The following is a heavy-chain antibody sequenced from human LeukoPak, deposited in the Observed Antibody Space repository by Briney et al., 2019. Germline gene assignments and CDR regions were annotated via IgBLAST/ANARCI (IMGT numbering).Heavy chain of an antibody. CDR2: ISSSGSTI. Sequence: GGSLKLSCAASGFTFSDYYMSWIRQAPGKGLEWVSYISSSGSTIHYADSVKGRFTISRDNAKNSLYLQMNSLRAEDTAMYYCARVRGSYCSDYWGQGTLVTVSS. J-gene: IGHJ4*02. D-gene: IGHD1-26*01. CDR3: ARVRGSYCSDY. CDR1: GFTFSDYY. V-gene: IGHV3-11*04.